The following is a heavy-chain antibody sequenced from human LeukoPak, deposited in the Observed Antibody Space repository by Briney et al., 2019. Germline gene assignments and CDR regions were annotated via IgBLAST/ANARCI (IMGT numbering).Heavy chain of an antibody. D-gene: IGHD3-3*01. CDR1: GGTFSSYA. CDR3: AREGGMYYDFWSGYYLKAFDI. J-gene: IGHJ3*02. V-gene: IGHV1-69*13. CDR2: IIPIFGTA. Sequence: SVKVSCKASGGTFSSYAISWVRQARGQGLEWMGGIIPIFGTANYAQKFQGRVTITADESTSTAYMELSSLRSEDTAVYYCAREGGMYYDFWSGYYLKAFDIWGQGTMVTVSS.